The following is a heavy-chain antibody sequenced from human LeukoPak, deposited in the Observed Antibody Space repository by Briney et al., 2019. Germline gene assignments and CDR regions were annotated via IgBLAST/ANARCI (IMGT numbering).Heavy chain of an antibody. D-gene: IGHD6-13*01. CDR1: GGSISSYY. Sequence: TSETLSLTCTVSGGSISSYYWSWIRQPPGKGLEWIGYIYYSGSTNYNPSLKSRVTISVDTSKNQFSLKLSSVTAADTAVYYCARGIAAASKAYAFDIWGQGTMVTVSS. J-gene: IGHJ3*02. CDR2: IYYSGST. V-gene: IGHV4-59*01. CDR3: ARGIAAASKAYAFDI.